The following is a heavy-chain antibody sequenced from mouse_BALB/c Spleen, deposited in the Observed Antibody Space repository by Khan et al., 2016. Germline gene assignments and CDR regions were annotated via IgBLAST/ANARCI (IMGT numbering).Heavy chain of an antibody. J-gene: IGHJ2*01. CDR2: IDPANGNT. V-gene: IGHV14-3*02. CDR1: GFNIKDTY. D-gene: IGHD1-1*01. CDR3: FYGSSYFDY. Sequence: VRLQQSGAELVKPGASVKLSCTASGFNIKDTYMHWVKQRPEQGLEWIGRIDPANGNTKYDPKFQGKATITADTSSNTAYLQLSSLTSEDTAVYYCFYGSSYFDYWGQGTTLTVSS.